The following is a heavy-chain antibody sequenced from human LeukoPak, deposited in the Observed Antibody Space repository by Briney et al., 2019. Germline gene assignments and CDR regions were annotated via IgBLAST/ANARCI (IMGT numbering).Heavy chain of an antibody. V-gene: IGHV5-51*01. D-gene: IGHD3-22*01. Sequence: GESLKISCQRSGYIFNNYWIGWVRQIPGKGLEWMGIIYPGDSETRYSPSFQGQVTISADKSTSTAYLQWSSLKASDTAMFYCARVPDRSGYFYYFDFRGQGTLVTVSA. CDR2: IYPGDSET. CDR1: GYIFNNYW. J-gene: IGHJ4*02. CDR3: ARVPDRSGYFYYFDF.